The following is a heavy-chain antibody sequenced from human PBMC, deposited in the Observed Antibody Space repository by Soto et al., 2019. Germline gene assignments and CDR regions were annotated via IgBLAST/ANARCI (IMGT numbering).Heavy chain of an antibody. Sequence: VQLVESGGGVVQPGRSLRLSCAASGFMFSTYAMHWVRQAPGKGLEWVAVISGSGGSTYYADSVKGRFTISRDNSKNTLYLQMNSLRAEDTAVYYCAKDRGYSYGSHDYWGQGTLVTVSS. V-gene: IGHV3-23*04. J-gene: IGHJ4*02. CDR1: GFMFSTYA. CDR2: ISGSGGST. D-gene: IGHD5-18*01. CDR3: AKDRGYSYGSHDY.